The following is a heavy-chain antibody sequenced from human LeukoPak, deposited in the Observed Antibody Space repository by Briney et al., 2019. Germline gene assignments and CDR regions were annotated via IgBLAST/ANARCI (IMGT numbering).Heavy chain of an antibody. Sequence: PGGSLRLSCAASGFTFSSYSMNWVRQAPGKGLEWVSYISSSSSTIYYADSVKGRFTISRDNAKNSLYLQMNSLRDEDTAVYYCARGSYDYDSSGYIYFDYRGQGTLVTVSS. CDR2: ISSSSSTI. D-gene: IGHD3-22*01. J-gene: IGHJ4*02. CDR1: GFTFSSYS. CDR3: ARGSYDYDSSGYIYFDY. V-gene: IGHV3-48*02.